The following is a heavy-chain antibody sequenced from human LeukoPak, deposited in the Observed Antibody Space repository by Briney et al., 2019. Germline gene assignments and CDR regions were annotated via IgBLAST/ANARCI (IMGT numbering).Heavy chain of an antibody. J-gene: IGHJ4*02. Sequence: ASVKVPCKASGYTFTACFMHWVRQAPGQGPEWMGWINPKSGGTNFALKFQGRVTMTRDTSISTAYMELSRLRSDDTAVYYCARHPYSASNHFGYWGQGTLVTVSS. D-gene: IGHD1-26*01. CDR2: INPKSGGT. V-gene: IGHV1-2*02. CDR3: ARHPYSASNHFGY. CDR1: GYTFTACF.